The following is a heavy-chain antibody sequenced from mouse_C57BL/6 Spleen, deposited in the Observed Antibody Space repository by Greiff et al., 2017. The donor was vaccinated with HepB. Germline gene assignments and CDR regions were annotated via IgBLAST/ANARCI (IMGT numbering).Heavy chain of an antibody. D-gene: IGHD1-1*01. CDR3: ARVGGYYYGSSYWYFDV. J-gene: IGHJ1*03. CDR1: GYTFTSYW. Sequence: QVQLQQPGAELVKPGASVKMSCKASGYTFTSYWITWVKQRPGQGLEWIGDIYPGSGSTNYIEKFKSKATLTVDTSSSTAYMQLSSLTSEDSAVYYCARVGGYYYGSSYWYFDVWGTGTTVTVSS. V-gene: IGHV1-55*01. CDR2: IYPGSGST.